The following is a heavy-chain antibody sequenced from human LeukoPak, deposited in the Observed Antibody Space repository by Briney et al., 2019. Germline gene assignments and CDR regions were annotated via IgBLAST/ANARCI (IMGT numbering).Heavy chain of an antibody. CDR2: ISDDGSNK. CDR3: ASTYGSSADAFDI. CDR1: GFSFTNYS. V-gene: IGHV3-30*04. Sequence: GGSLRLSCAASGFSFTNYSVHWVRQAPGKGLEWVALISDDGSNKYYADSVKGRFTISRDNAENTLYLQMSRLRSEDTAVYYCASTYGSSADAFDIWGQGTMVTVSS. D-gene: IGHD6-6*01. J-gene: IGHJ3*02.